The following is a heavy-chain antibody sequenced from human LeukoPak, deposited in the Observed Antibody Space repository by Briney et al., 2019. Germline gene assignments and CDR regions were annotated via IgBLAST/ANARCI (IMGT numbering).Heavy chain of an antibody. J-gene: IGHJ3*02. V-gene: IGHV4-34*01. CDR1: GGAFTGFC. Sequence: SETLSLTCAVYGGAFTGFCWGWVRPPPGEGLEWIGVINHSGSTNYNPSLKSRVTISVDTSKNQFSLKLSSVTAADMAVYYCARGPDDAFDIWGQGTMVTVSS. CDR2: INHSGST. CDR3: ARGPDDAFDI.